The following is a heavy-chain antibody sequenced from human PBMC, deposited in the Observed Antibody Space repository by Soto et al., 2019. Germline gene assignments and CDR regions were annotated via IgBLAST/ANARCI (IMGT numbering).Heavy chain of an antibody. D-gene: IGHD3-22*01. CDR1: GYSFTSYW. CDR3: ARLHYFVSSGYRLPAAFHY. J-gene: IGHJ4*02. CDR2: IYPGDSDT. V-gene: IGHV5-51*01. Sequence: GESLKISCKGSGYSFTSYWIGWVRQMPGKGLEWMGIIYPGDSDTRYSPSFQGQVTISADKSISTAYLQWSSLKASDTAMYYCARLHYFVSSGYRLPAAFHYWGQGTLVSGSS.